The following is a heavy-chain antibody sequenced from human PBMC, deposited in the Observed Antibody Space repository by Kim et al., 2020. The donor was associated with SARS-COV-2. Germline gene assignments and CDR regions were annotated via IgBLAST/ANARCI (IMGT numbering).Heavy chain of an antibody. CDR2: ISYDGINK. Sequence: GGSLRLSCAASGFTLSSYEMHWVRQAPGKGLEWVAVISYDGINKSYADSVKGRFTISRDNSKNTLYLQMNSLRAEDTAVYYCATLLREQVVHVGDWFDPWGQGTLVTVSS. D-gene: IGHD1-1*01. CDR3: ATLLREQVVHVGDWFDP. J-gene: IGHJ5*02. CDR1: GFTLSSYE. V-gene: IGHV3-30-3*01.